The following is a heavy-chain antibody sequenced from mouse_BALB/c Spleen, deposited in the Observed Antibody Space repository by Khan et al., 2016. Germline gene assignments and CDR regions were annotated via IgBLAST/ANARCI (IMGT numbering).Heavy chain of an antibody. V-gene: IGHV1-9*01. CDR2: ILPGSDST. Sequence: VQLQESGAELMKPGASVKISCKASGYTFSAYWIEWVQQRPGHGLEWIGEILPGSDSTRYNEKFKGKATFTADTSSNTAYMQLSSLTSEDSAVYYCAIRGDGYYRYFDVWGAGTTVTVSS. CDR1: GYTFSAYW. D-gene: IGHD2-3*01. CDR3: AIRGDGYYRYFDV. J-gene: IGHJ1*01.